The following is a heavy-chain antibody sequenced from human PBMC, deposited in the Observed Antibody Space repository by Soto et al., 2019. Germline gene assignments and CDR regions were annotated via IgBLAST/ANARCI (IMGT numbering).Heavy chain of an antibody. CDR3: ARSGNTKLFDS. Sequence: QVQLVQSGAEVKKPGASVKVSCKASGYMFTSYGIGWVRQAPGQGLEWLGWISAYNGNTNYVQKFRGRVTMTTNTSTTTAYLEVRSLRSDDTAVYYCARSGNTKLFDSWGQGTLVTVSS. CDR1: GYMFTSYG. CDR2: ISAYNGNT. J-gene: IGHJ4*02. V-gene: IGHV1-18*01. D-gene: IGHD2-2*01.